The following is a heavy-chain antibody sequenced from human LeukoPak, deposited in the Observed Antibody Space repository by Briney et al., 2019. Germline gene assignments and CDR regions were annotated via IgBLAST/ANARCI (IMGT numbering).Heavy chain of an antibody. CDR2: IKQDGSEK. D-gene: IGHD2-15*01. Sequence: PGGSLRLSCAASGFTFSSYWMSWVRQAPGKGLEWVANIKQDGSEKYYVDSVKGRFTISRDNAKNSLYLQMNSLRAEDTAVYYCARAFRRPQRGYCSGGSCYEGLGIPVAFDIWGQGTMVTVSS. CDR3: ARAFRRPQRGYCSGGSCYEGLGIPVAFDI. J-gene: IGHJ3*02. CDR1: GFTFSSYW. V-gene: IGHV3-7*01.